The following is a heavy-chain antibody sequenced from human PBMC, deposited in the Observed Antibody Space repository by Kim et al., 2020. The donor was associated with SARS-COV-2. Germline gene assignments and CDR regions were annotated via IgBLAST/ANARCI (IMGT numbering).Heavy chain of an antibody. D-gene: IGHD3-3*01. J-gene: IGHJ3*02. CDR2: INHSGST. CDR1: GGSFSGYY. V-gene: IGHV4-34*01. CDR3: ARAGKTVLRFSRMGAFDI. Sequence: SETLSLTCAVYGGSFSGYYWSWIRQPPGKGLEWIGEINHSGSTNYNPSLKSRVTISVDTSKNQFSLKLSSVTAADTAVYYCARAGKTVLRFSRMGAFDIWGQGTMVTVSS.